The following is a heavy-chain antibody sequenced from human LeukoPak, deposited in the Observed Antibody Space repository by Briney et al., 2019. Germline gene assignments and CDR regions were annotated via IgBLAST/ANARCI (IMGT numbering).Heavy chain of an antibody. CDR3: ARSSEGRYYYDSSGFSYYYYYMDV. D-gene: IGHD3-22*01. V-gene: IGHV4-59*01. CDR2: IYYSGST. CDR1: GGSISSYY. J-gene: IGHJ6*03. Sequence: SETLSLTCTVSGGSISSYYWSWIRQPPGKGLEWIGYIYYSGSTYYNPSLRSRVTISVDTSKNQFSLKLSSVTAADTAVYYCARSSEGRYYYDSSGFSYYYYYMDVWGKGTTATISS.